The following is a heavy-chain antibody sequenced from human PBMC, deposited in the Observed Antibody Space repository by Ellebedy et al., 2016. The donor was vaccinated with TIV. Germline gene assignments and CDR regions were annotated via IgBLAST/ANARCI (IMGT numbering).Heavy chain of an antibody. CDR3: ARAGYYGSCQGCMDV. D-gene: IGHD3-10*01. J-gene: IGHJ6*02. Sequence: SETLSLTXTVSGYSISSGYYWGWIRQPPGKGLEWIGSIYHSGSTYYNPSLKSRVTISVDTSKNQFSLKLSSVTAADTAVYYCARAGYYGSCQGCMDVWGQGTTVTVSS. CDR1: GYSISSGYY. V-gene: IGHV4-38-2*02. CDR2: IYHSGST.